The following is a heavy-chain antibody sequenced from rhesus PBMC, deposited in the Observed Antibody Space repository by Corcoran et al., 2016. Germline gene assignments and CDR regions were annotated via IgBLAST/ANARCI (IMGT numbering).Heavy chain of an antibody. CDR1: GGSFSSYW. D-gene: IGHD5-24*01. CDR2: INGNSGST. Sequence: QVQLQESGPGLVKPSETLSLTCAVSGGSFSSYWWSWIRQPPGKGLEWIGEINGNSGSTNYNPSLKSRVTISKDASKNQFSLKLSSVTAADTAVYYCARGGGTAGTVYWGQGVLVTVSS. CDR3: ARGGGTAGTVY. V-gene: IGHV4-80*01. J-gene: IGHJ4*01.